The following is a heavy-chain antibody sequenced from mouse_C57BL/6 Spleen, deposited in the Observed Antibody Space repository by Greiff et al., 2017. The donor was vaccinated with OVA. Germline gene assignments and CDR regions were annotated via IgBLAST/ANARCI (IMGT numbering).Heavy chain of an antibody. J-gene: IGHJ4*01. CDR2: IDPSDSYT. Sequence: VQLQQPGAELVMPGASVKLSCKASGYTFTSYWMHWVKQRPGQGLEWIGEIDPSDSYTNYNQKFKGKSTLTVDKSSSTAYMQLSSLTSEDSAVYYCARYDYGSHYAMDYWGQGTSVTVSS. V-gene: IGHV1-69*01. CDR1: GYTFTSYW. D-gene: IGHD1-1*01. CDR3: ARYDYGSHYAMDY.